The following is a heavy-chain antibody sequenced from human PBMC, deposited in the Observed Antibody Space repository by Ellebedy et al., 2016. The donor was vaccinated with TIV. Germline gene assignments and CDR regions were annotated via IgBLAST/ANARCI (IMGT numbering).Heavy chain of an antibody. CDR1: GFSVSRQY. CDR3: ARDNSFDY. CDR2: ISGSGGST. V-gene: IGHV3-23*01. J-gene: IGHJ4*02. Sequence: GGSLRLSCAASGFSVSRQYMSWVRQAPGKGLEWVSAISGSGGSTYYADSVKGRFTISRDNSKNTLYLQMNSLRAEDTAVYYCARDNSFDYWGQGTLVTVSS.